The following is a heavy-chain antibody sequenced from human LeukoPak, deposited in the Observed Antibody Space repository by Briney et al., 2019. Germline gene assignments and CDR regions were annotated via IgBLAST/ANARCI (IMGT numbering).Heavy chain of an antibody. Sequence: SQTLSLTCAISGDSVSSNSAAWNWIRQSPSIDLEWLGRTYYRSKWYNYYAVSVKSRITINPVKSKNQFSLQLNSVPPEDTAVYYCARRNNYYGAGSLDYWGQGTLVSVSS. V-gene: IGHV6-1*01. CDR3: ARRNNYYGAGSLDY. CDR2: TYYRSKWYN. CDR1: GDSVSSNSAA. J-gene: IGHJ4*02. D-gene: IGHD3-10*01.